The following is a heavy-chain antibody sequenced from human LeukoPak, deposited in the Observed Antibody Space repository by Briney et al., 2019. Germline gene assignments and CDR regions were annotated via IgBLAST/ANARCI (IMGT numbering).Heavy chain of an antibody. J-gene: IGHJ6*03. Sequence: SETLSLTCTVSGGSISSYYWSWIRQPPGKGLEWIGYIYYSGSTNYNPSLKSRVTISVDTSKNQFSLKLSSVTAADTAVYYCARVGIAARPAYMDVWGKGTTVTVSS. V-gene: IGHV4-59*01. CDR3: ARVGIAARPAYMDV. D-gene: IGHD6-6*01. CDR1: GGSISSYY. CDR2: IYYSGST.